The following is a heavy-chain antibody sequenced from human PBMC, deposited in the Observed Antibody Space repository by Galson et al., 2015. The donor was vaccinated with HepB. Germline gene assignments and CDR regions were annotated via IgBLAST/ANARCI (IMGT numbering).Heavy chain of an antibody. Sequence: SVKVSCKASGGTFSSYAISWVRQAPGQGLEWMGGIIPIFGTANYAQKFQGRVTITADESTSTAYMELSSLRSEDTAVYYCARIRRYCSSTSCYSAHDAFDIWGQGTMVTVSS. V-gene: IGHV1-69*13. CDR3: ARIRRYCSSTSCYSAHDAFDI. CDR1: GGTFSSYA. CDR2: IIPIFGTA. D-gene: IGHD2-2*01. J-gene: IGHJ3*02.